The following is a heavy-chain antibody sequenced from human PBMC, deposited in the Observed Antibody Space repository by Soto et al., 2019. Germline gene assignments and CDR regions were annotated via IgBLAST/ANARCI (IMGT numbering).Heavy chain of an antibody. D-gene: IGHD3-10*01. CDR1: GFTFNSYW. CDR3: ARGGSLESRGFDH. J-gene: IGHJ4*02. V-gene: IGHV3-74*01. Sequence: EVQLVESGGGLVQPGGSLRLSCAASGFTFNSYWMHWVRQAPGKGLVWVSRLNGDGSSTNYADSVKGRFTISRDNARNTVYLQMNSLRDEDTAVYYCARGGSLESRGFDHWGQGTLVTVSS. CDR2: LNGDGSST.